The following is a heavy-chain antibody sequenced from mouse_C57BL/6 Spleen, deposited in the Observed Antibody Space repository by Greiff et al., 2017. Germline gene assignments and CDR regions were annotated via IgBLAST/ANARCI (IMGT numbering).Heavy chain of an antibody. V-gene: IGHV3-6*01. J-gene: IGHJ2*01. CDR1: GYSITSGYY. Sequence: EVQLVESGPGLVKPSQSLSLTCSVTGYSITSGYYWNWIRQFPGNKLEWMGYISYDGSNNYNPSLKNRISITRDTSKNQFFLKLNSVTTEDTATYYCARAARYYFDYWGQGTTLTVSS. CDR2: ISYDGSN. D-gene: IGHD1-2*01. CDR3: ARAARYYFDY.